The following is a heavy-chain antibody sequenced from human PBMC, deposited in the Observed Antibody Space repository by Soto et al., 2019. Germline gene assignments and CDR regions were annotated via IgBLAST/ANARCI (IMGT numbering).Heavy chain of an antibody. J-gene: IGHJ4*02. CDR3: ASAPRDSSGYPQSYFDY. CDR2: INANSGGT. Sequence: QVQLVQSGAEVKKPGASVKVSCKASGYTFTGYYMHWVRQAPGQGLEWMGWINANSGGTNYAQKFQGWVTMTRDTSISTAYMELSRLRSDDTAVYYCASAPRDSSGYPQSYFDYWGQGTLVTVSS. V-gene: IGHV1-2*04. D-gene: IGHD3-22*01. CDR1: GYTFTGYY.